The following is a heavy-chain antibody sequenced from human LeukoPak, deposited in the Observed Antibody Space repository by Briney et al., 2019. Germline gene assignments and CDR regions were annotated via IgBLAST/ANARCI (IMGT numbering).Heavy chain of an antibody. J-gene: IGHJ3*02. Sequence: SSETLSLTCAVYGGSFSGYYWSWIRQPPGKGLEWIGEINHSGSTNYNPSLKSRVTISGDTSKNQFSLKLNSVTAADTAIYYCATHRRSGSGGSENAFEIWGQGTMVTVSS. D-gene: IGHD5-12*01. CDR3: ATHRRSGSGGSENAFEI. CDR1: GGSFSGYY. CDR2: INHSGST. V-gene: IGHV4-34*01.